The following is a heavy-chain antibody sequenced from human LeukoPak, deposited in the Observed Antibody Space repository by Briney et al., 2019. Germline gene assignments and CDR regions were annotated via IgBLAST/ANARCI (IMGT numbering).Heavy chain of an antibody. CDR2: IYHSGTT. V-gene: IGHV4-38-2*02. CDR1: GHSISSSYF. D-gene: IGHD2-21*01. Sequence: SETLSLTCTVSGHSISSSYFWGWIRQPPGKGLEWIGVIYHSGTTYYNSSLKSRVTISVDTSKNQFSLRLSSVTAADTAVYYCARQIESKHYFDYWGQGTLVTVSS. J-gene: IGHJ4*02. CDR3: ARQIESKHYFDY.